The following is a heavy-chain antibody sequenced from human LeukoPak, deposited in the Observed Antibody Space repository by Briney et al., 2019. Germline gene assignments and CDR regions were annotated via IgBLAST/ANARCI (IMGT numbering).Heavy chain of an antibody. D-gene: IGHD5-18*01. CDR2: ISSSSSTI. CDR3: AKDAQGYSYGPES. Sequence: GGSLRLSCAASGFTFSSYSMNWVRQAPGKGLEWVSYISSSSSTIYYADSVKGRFIISRDNAKNSLYLQMNSLRAEDTALYYCAKDAQGYSYGPESWGQGTLVTVSS. CDR1: GFTFSSYS. J-gene: IGHJ5*02. V-gene: IGHV3-48*04.